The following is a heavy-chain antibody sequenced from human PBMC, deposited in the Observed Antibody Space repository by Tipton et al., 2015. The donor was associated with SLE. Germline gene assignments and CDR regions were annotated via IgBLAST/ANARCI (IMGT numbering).Heavy chain of an antibody. Sequence: TLSLTCTVSGGSISSGGYYWGWIRQPPGKGLEWIGSIYYSGSTYYNPSLKSRVTISVDTSKNQFSLKLSSVTAADTAVYYCARGATHYFDYWGQGTLVTVSS. V-gene: IGHV4-39*07. CDR2: IYYSGST. CDR3: ARGATHYFDY. J-gene: IGHJ4*02. D-gene: IGHD1-26*01. CDR1: GGSISSGGYY.